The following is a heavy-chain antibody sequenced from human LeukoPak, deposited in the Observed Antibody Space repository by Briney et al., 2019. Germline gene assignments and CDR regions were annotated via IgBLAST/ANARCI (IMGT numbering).Heavy chain of an antibody. Sequence: SETLSLTCAVSGYSISSGYYWGWIRQPPGKGLEWIGSIYHSGSTYYNPSLKSRVTISVDTSKNQFSLKLSSVTAADTAVYYCERYYDFWGGPYYFDYWGQGTLVTVSS. CDR1: GYSISSGYY. D-gene: IGHD3-3*01. V-gene: IGHV4-38-2*01. CDR3: ERYYDFWGGPYYFDY. J-gene: IGHJ4*02. CDR2: IYHSGST.